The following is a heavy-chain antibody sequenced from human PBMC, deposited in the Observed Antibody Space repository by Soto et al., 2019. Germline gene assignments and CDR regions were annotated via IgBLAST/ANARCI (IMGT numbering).Heavy chain of an antibody. J-gene: IGHJ6*02. CDR2: MNPNSGNT. Sequence: QVQLVQSGAEVKKPGASVKVSCQASGYTFTSYDINWVRQATGQGLEWMGWMNPNSGNTGYAQKFQGRVTMTRNTSISTAYMELSSLRSEDTAVYYCATTTTIFWHYGMDVWGQGTTVTVSS. V-gene: IGHV1-8*01. D-gene: IGHD3-3*01. CDR3: ATTTTIFWHYGMDV. CDR1: GYTFTSYD.